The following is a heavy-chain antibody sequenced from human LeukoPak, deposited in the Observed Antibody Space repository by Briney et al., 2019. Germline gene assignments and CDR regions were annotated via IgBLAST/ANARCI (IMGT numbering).Heavy chain of an antibody. CDR3: ARSASPYYSSGWYSNYYYYYMDV. Sequence: GGSLRLSCAASGFTFSSHSMNWVRQAPGKGLEWVSSISNSSGFIYSADSVRGRFTISRDNAKNSLYLQMNSLRAEDTAVYYCARSASPYYSSGWYSNYYYYYMDVWGKGTTVTVSS. CDR1: GFTFSSHS. D-gene: IGHD6-19*01. J-gene: IGHJ6*03. CDR2: ISNSSGFI. V-gene: IGHV3-21*01.